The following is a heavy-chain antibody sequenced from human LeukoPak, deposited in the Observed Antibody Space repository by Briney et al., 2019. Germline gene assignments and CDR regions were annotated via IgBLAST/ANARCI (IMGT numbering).Heavy chain of an antibody. CDR3: ARGDYSGYEGPFDY. V-gene: IGHV4-4*07. D-gene: IGHD5-12*01. Sequence: SETLSLTCTVSGGSISSYYWSWIRRPAGKGLEWIGRIYTSGSTNYNPSLKSRVTMSVDTSKNQFSLKLSSVTAADTAVYYCARGDYSGYEGPFDYWGQGTLVTVSS. CDR1: GGSISSYY. CDR2: IYTSGST. J-gene: IGHJ4*02.